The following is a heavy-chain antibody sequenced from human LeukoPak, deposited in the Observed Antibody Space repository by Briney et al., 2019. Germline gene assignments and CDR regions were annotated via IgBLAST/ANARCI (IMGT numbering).Heavy chain of an antibody. D-gene: IGHD2-2*01. J-gene: IGHJ6*04. Sequence: PSETLSLTCTVSGGSISSSSYYWGWIRQPPGKGLEWIGSIYYSGSTYYNPSLKSRLTISVDTSKNQFSLQLSSVTAADTAVYYCARHYCSSTRCYAGSPMDVWDKGTTVTISP. CDR3: ARHYCSSTRCYAGSPMDV. CDR1: GGSISSSSYY. CDR2: IYYSGST. V-gene: IGHV4-39*01.